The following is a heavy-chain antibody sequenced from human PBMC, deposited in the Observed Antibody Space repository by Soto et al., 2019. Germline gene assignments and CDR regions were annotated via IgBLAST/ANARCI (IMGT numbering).Heavy chain of an antibody. CDR2: IYYSGST. CDR3: ARDQITPGYDILTGYLCYYYGMDV. Sequence: SETLSLTCTVSGGSVSSGSYYWSWIRQPPGKGLEWIGYIYYSGSTNYNPSLKSRVTISVDTSKNQFSLKLSSVTAADTAVYYCARDQITPGYDILTGYLCYYYGMDVWGQGTTVTVSS. D-gene: IGHD3-9*01. V-gene: IGHV4-61*01. J-gene: IGHJ6*02. CDR1: GGSVSSGSYY.